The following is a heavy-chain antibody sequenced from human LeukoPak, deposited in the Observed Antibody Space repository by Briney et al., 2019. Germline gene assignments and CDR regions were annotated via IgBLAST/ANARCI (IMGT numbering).Heavy chain of an antibody. CDR3: ASGKSLWFGELLIDGYFDY. D-gene: IGHD3-10*01. V-gene: IGHV3-48*03. J-gene: IGHJ4*02. CDR2: ISSSGSTI. Sequence: PGGSLRLSCAASGFTFSSYEMNWVRQAPGKGLEWVSYISSSGSTIYYADSVKGRFTISRDNAKNSLYLQMNSLGAEDTAVYYCASGKSLWFGELLIDGYFDYWGQGTLVTVSS. CDR1: GFTFSSYE.